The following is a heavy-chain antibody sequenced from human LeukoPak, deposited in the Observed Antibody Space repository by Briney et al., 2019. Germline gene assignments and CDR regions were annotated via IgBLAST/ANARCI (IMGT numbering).Heavy chain of an antibody. CDR1: GYTLTVYY. CDR2: IYHNSGDT. CDR3: AREGSGYTYGRGSYFDY. D-gene: IGHD5-18*01. V-gene: IGHV1-2*06. Sequence: ASVKVSCTASGYTLTVYYIHWVRQAPGQGLEWMGRIYHNSGDTNIAQKFQGRVTMTRDTSISTAYMDLSGLRPDDTAVYYGAREGSGYTYGRGSYFDYWGHGNLVTVSS. J-gene: IGHJ4*01.